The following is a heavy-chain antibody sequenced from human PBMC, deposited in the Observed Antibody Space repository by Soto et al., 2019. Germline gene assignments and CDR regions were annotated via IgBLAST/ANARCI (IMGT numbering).Heavy chain of an antibody. CDR1: GFTFSSYS. D-gene: IGHD3-10*01. Sequence: GGSLRLSCAASGFTFSSYSMNWVRQAPGKGLEWVSSISSSSSYIYYADSVKGRFTISRDNAKNSLYLQMNSLRAEDTAVYYCARDAASGSYPFDYWGQGTLVTVSS. J-gene: IGHJ4*02. V-gene: IGHV3-21*01. CDR3: ARDAASGSYPFDY. CDR2: ISSSSSYI.